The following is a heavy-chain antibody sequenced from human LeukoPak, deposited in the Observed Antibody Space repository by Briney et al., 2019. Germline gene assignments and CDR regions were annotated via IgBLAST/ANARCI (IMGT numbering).Heavy chain of an antibody. J-gene: IGHJ3*02. V-gene: IGHV4-59*01. CDR3: VSSDYGGNSNAFDI. CDR1: GGSI. CDR2: IYYSGST. Sequence: SETLSLTCTVSGGSIWIRQPPGKGLEWIGYIYYSGSTNYNPSLKSRVTISVDTSKNQFSLKLSSVTAADTAVYYCVSSDYGGNSNAFDIWGQGTMVTVSS. D-gene: IGHD4-23*01.